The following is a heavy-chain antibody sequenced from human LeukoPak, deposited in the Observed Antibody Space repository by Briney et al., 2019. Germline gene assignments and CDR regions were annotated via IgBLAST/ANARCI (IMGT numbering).Heavy chain of an antibody. CDR3: AKGIRSGYYYDAFDI. CDR1: GFTLSSYW. CDR2: IKQDGSEK. Sequence: GGSLRLSCAASGFTLSSYWMNWVRQAPGKGLEWVANIKQDGSEKYYVDSVKGRFTISRDNGKNSLYLQMNSLRAEDTAVYYCAKGIRSGYYYDAFDIWGQGTMVTVSS. D-gene: IGHD3-22*01. J-gene: IGHJ3*02. V-gene: IGHV3-7*03.